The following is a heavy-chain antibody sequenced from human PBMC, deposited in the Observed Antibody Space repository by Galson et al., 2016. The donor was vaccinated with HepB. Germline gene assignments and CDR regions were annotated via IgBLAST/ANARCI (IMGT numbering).Heavy chain of an antibody. CDR1: GGSISSGGYY. CDR2: IYHSGST. CDR3: VRNGYYCLDA. V-gene: IGHV4-39*07. J-gene: IGHJ6*02. Sequence: SETLSLTCTVSGGSISSGGYYWSWIRQHPGKGLEWIGEIYHSGSTNYNPSLQSRVTISVDTSKNQFSLNLNSVTAADTALYYCVRNGYYCLDAWGQGTTVTVSS.